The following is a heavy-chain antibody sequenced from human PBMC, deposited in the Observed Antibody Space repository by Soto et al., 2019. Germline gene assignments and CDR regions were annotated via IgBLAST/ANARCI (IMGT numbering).Heavy chain of an antibody. V-gene: IGHV4-59*01. Sequence: PSETLSLACTVSGGSISSYYWSWIRQPPGKGLEWIGYIYYSGSTNYNPSLKSRVTISVDTSKNQFSLKLSSVTAADTAVYYCARAIYNRYSFDYWGQRTLVTVSS. CDR2: IYYSGST. J-gene: IGHJ4*02. CDR3: ARAIYNRYSFDY. CDR1: GGSISSYY. D-gene: IGHD1-1*01.